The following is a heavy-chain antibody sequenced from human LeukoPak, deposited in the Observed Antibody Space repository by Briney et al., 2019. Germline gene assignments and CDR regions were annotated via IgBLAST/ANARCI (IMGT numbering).Heavy chain of an antibody. J-gene: IGHJ5*02. CDR2: IIASGDRT. V-gene: IGHV3-23*01. Sequence: PGGSLRLSCAASGFTFSSYAMSWVRQAPGRGLEWVSAIIASGDRTYYADSVKGRFTISRDNSKNTLYLQMNSLRAEDTAVYSCAKNGEVLSWFDPWGQGTLVTVSA. D-gene: IGHD3-10*01. CDR3: AKNGEVLSWFDP. CDR1: GFTFSSYA.